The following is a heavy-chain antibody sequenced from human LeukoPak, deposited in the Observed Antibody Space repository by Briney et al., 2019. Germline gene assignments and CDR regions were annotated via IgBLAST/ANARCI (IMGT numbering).Heavy chain of an antibody. V-gene: IGHV4-59*13. CDR2: IYITGST. CDR1: GGSISSYY. D-gene: IGHD1-20*01. CDR3: ARVRIGGTSYDASDV. Sequence: AETLSLTCTVSGGSISSYYWTWIRQPPGKGLEWIGDIYITGSTNYNPYLKRRVTISVDTSKNQFSLRLSSVTAADTAVYYCARVRIGGTSYDASDVWGLGTMVTVSS. J-gene: IGHJ3*01.